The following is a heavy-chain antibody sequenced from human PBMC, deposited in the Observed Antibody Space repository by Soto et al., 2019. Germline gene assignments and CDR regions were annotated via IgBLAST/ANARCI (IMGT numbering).Heavy chain of an antibody. CDR2: SHSSGYS. J-gene: IGHJ4*02. D-gene: IGHD6-13*01. CDR1: GGSINTHY. Sequence: QVPLQESGPGLLKPSETLSLTCTVSGGSINTHYWSWIRQPPGKGLEWIGYSHSSGYSHYNPSLTSRVTISVATSNTQISLKVSSVTAADTAMYSWASSYGHSWYDYWGQGTLVTVSS. CDR3: ASSYGHSWYDY. V-gene: IGHV4-59*11.